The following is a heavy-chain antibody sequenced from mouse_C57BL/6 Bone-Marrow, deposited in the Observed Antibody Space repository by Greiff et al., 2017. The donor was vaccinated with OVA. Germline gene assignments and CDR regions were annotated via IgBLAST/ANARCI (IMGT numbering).Heavy chain of an antibody. J-gene: IGHJ4*01. D-gene: IGHD6-1*01. CDR2: IWSGGST. CDR1: GFSLTSYG. Sequence: VQLKESGPGLVQPSQSLSITCTVSGFSLTSYGVHWVRQPPGKGLEWLGVIWSGGSTDYNAAFISRLSISKDNSKSQVFFKMNSLQADDTAIYYCAKNCPLPGYAMDYWGQGTSVTVSS. CDR3: AKNCPLPGYAMDY. V-gene: IGHV2-4*01.